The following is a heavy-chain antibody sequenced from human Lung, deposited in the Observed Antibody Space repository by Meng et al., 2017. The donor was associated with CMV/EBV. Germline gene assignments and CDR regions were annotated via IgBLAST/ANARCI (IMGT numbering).Heavy chain of an antibody. Sequence: ASXXVSCKASGYTFTGYNIHWVRQAPGQGLEWMGWINPHSGDTTYAQKFQGRVTLTTDTSINTAYMEVSRLKSDDTAVFFCARLFHTSLGTNYYYGMDVWGLGXTVTVSS. CDR1: GYTFTGYN. D-gene: IGHD3-10*01. V-gene: IGHV1-2*02. CDR2: INPHSGDT. CDR3: ARLFHTSLGTNYYYGMDV. J-gene: IGHJ6*02.